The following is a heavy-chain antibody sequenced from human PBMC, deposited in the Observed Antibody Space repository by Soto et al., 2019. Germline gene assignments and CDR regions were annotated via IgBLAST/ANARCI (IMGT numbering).Heavy chain of an antibody. Sequence: GGSLRLSCAASGFAFTRYSMNWVRQAPGKGLEWVSSISSTSNYIYYGDSMKGRFTISRDNAKNSLYLEMNSLRAEDTSVYYCARESEDLTSNFDYWGQGTLVTVSS. CDR3: ARESEDLTSNFDY. J-gene: IGHJ4*02. CDR1: GFAFTRYS. CDR2: ISSTSNYI. V-gene: IGHV3-21*06.